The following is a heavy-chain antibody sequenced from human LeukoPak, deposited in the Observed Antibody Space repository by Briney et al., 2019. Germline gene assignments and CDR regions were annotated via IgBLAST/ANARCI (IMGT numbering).Heavy chain of an antibody. D-gene: IGHD7-27*01. V-gene: IGHV3-48*03. Sequence: GGSLRLSCAASGFTFIGYDMNWVRQAPGKGLEWVSYISGSGGSIYYTDSVKGRFTISRDNAKNSLFLQMNSLRPEDTAAYYCTKGVLGRTQSVSAGLDYWGQGTLVTVSS. J-gene: IGHJ4*02. CDR3: TKGVLGRTQSVSAGLDY. CDR2: ISGSGGSI. CDR1: GFTFIGYD.